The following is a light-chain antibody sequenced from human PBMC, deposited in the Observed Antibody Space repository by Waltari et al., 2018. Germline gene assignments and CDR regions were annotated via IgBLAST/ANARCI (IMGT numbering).Light chain of an antibody. CDR3: QTGGHGTWV. CDR1: SGHSSNV. CDR2: VNSDGSH. V-gene: IGLV4-69*01. Sequence: QLVLTQSPSASASLGASVKLTCTLSSGHSSNVIAWLQPQPEKGPRYLMKVNSDGSHSKGDEIPGRFSGSTSGAERYLTISSVQPEDEADYYCQTGGHGTWVFGGGTKLTVL. J-gene: IGLJ3*02.